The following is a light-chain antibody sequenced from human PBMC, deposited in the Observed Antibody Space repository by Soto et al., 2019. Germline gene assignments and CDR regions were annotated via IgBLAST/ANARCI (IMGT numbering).Light chain of an antibody. J-gene: IGLJ2*01. Sequence: QSALTKPPSASGSPGQSVTISCTGTSSDVGTYNYVSWYQQHPGKAPKLMIYEVSKRPSGVPDRFSGSKSGNTASLTVSGLQAEDEADYYCSSYAGRNNVVFGGGTKLTVL. CDR2: EVS. V-gene: IGLV2-8*01. CDR1: SSDVGTYNY. CDR3: SSYAGRNNVV.